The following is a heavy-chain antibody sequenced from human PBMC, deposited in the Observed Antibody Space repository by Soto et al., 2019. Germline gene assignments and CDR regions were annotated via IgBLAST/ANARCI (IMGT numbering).Heavy chain of an antibody. V-gene: IGHV1-8*02. D-gene: IGHD2-2*01. Sequence: GASVKVSCKASGYTFTSYYMHWVRQATGQGLEWMGWMNPNSGNTGYAQKFQGRVTMTRNTSISTAYMELSSLRSEDTAVYYCARVGGPKDIVLVPAAMAYYYYYGMDVWGQGTTVTVSS. CDR1: GYTFTSYY. CDR2: MNPNSGNT. CDR3: ARVGGPKDIVLVPAAMAYYYYYGMDV. J-gene: IGHJ6*02.